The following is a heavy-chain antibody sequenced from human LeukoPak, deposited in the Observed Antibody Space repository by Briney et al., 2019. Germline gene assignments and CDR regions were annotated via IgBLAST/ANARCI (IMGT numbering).Heavy chain of an antibody. V-gene: IGHV4-39*01. CDR1: GGSISSSSYY. CDR2: IYYSGIT. CDR3: ACRHGSGGSNDY. Sequence: PSETLSLTCTVSGGSISSSSYYWGWIRQPPGKGLEWIGSIYYSGITYYNPSLKSRVTISVDTSKNQFSLKLSSVTAADTAVYYCACRHGSGGSNDYWGQGTLVTVSS. D-gene: IGHD3-10*01. J-gene: IGHJ4*02.